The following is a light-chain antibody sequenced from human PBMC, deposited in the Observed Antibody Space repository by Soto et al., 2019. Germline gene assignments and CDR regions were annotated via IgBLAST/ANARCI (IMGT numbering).Light chain of an antibody. CDR1: QSVSNS. J-gene: IGKJ1*01. CDR3: QQYNNWPPWT. CDR2: GAS. Sequence: EIVMTQSPATLSVSPGERATLSCRASQSVSNSLAWYQQKPGQAPRLLIYGASTRATGIPARFSGSGSGTEFTVTISSLQSEDFAVYYCQQYNNWPPWTFGQGTKVEIK. V-gene: IGKV3-15*01.